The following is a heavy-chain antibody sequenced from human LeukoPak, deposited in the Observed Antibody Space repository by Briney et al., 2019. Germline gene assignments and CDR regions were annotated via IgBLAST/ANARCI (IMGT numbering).Heavy chain of an antibody. Sequence: GGSLRLSCAASGFTFSSYAMSWVRQAPGKGLEWVSAISGSGGSTYYADSVKGRFTISRDNSKSTLYLQMNSLRAEDTAVYYCAKSPLYCSGGSCYPGSMFGWGQGTLVTVSS. CDR2: ISGSGGST. CDR1: GFTFSSYA. D-gene: IGHD2-15*01. CDR3: AKSPLYCSGGSCYPGSMFG. J-gene: IGHJ4*02. V-gene: IGHV3-23*01.